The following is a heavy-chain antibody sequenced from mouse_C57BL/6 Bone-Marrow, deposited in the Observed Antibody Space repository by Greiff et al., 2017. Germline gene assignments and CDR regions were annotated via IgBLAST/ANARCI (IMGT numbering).Heavy chain of an antibody. V-gene: IGHV14-4*01. J-gene: IGHJ2*01. CDR1: GFNFKDDY. Sequence: VQLQQSGAELVRPGASVKLSCTASGFNFKDDYMPWVKQRPEQGLEWIGWIDPENGDTEYASKVQGKATISAYTSSNTAYLQLSSLTSEDTAVYYCTMVTTEEDYWGQGTTLTVSS. CDR2: IDPENGDT. D-gene: IGHD2-2*01. CDR3: TMVTTEEDY.